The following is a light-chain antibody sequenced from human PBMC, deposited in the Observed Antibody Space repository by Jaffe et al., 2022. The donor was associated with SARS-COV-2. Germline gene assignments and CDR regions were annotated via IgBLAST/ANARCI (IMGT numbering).Light chain of an antibody. V-gene: IGKV2-30*01. CDR3: MQGTHWPPHT. CDR1: QSLLYSDGNTY. CDR2: KVF. Sequence: DVVMTQSPLSLPVTLGQPASISCRSSQSLLYSDGNTYLNWFQQRPGQSPRRLIYKVFNRDSGVPDRFSGSGSGTDFTLKISRVEAEDVGVYYCMQGTHWPPHTFGQGTKLEIK. J-gene: IGKJ2*01.